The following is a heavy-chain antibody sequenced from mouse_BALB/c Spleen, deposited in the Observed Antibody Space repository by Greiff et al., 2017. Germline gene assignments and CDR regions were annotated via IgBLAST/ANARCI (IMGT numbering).Heavy chain of an antibody. CDR2: IHPSDGET. D-gene: IGHD3-3*01. J-gene: IGHJ2*01. V-gene: IGHV1-74*01. CDR3: ARGDRYYFDY. CDR1: GYSFTSYW. Sequence: QVQLQQPGAELVRPGASVKLSCKASGYSFTSYWMHWVKQRPGQGLEWIGMIHPSDGETRLNQKFKDKATLTVDKSSSTAYMQLSSPTSEDSAVYYGARGDRYYFDYWGQGTTLTVSS.